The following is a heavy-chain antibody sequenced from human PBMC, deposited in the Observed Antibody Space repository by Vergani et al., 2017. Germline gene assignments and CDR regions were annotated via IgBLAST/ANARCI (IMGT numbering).Heavy chain of an antibody. J-gene: IGHJ4*02. CDR3: AREVGDFWSGYLYY. CDR1: GGSISSYY. CDR2: IYYKGNT. D-gene: IGHD3-3*01. Sequence: QVQLQESGPGLVKPSETLSLTCTVSGGSISSYYWSWIRQPPGKGLEWIGYIYYKGNTKYKPSLKSRVTISVDPSKNPFSLKLSSVTAADTAVYYCAREVGDFWSGYLYYWGQGTLVTVSS. V-gene: IGHV4-59*01.